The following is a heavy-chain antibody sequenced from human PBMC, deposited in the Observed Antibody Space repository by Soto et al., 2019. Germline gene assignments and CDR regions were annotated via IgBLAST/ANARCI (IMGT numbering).Heavy chain of an antibody. CDR3: ARVYSSTWYHFDY. V-gene: IGHV4-59*08. Sequence: PSETLSLTCTVSGDSISSYYWSWIRLPPGKGPEWIGYIYYSGSTNYNPSLKSRVTISVDTSKNQFSLKLSSVTAADTAVYYCARVYSSTWYHFDYWGQGTLVTVSS. J-gene: IGHJ4*02. D-gene: IGHD6-13*01. CDR2: IYYSGST. CDR1: GDSISSYY.